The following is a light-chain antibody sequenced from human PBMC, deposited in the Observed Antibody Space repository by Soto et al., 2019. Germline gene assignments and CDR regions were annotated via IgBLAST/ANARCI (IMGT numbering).Light chain of an antibody. CDR1: SGDVGGYNY. CDR2: DVT. CDR3: SSYAGAYTWV. V-gene: IGLV2-11*01. J-gene: IGLJ3*02. Sequence: QSALTQPRSVSGSPGQSVTISCTGTSGDVGGYNYVSWYQQRPGEAPKLMIYDVTERPSGVPDRFSASKSGNTASLTISGLQADDEADYYCSSYAGAYTWVFGGGTKLTVL.